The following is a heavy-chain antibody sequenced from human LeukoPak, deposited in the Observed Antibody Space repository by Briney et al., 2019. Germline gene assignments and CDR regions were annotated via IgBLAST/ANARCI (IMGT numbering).Heavy chain of an antibody. V-gene: IGHV3-11*05. CDR2: ISSSSSYT. D-gene: IGHD6-19*01. J-gene: IGHJ5*02. CDR1: GFTFSDYY. Sequence: PGGSLRLSCAASGFTFSDYYMSWIRQAPGKGLEWVSYISSSSSYTNNADSVKGRFTISRDNAKNSLYLQMNSLRAEDTAVYYCARDLGAVAGLFDPWGQGTLVTVSS. CDR3: ARDLGAVAGLFDP.